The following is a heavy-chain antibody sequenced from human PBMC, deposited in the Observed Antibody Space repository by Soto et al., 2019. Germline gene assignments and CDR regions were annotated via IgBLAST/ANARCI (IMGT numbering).Heavy chain of an antibody. J-gene: IGHJ6*02. CDR1: GFFFSDYY. D-gene: IGHD3-22*01. Sequence: PGGSLRLSCVASGFFFSDYYISWIRQASGKGLECVAYISGTGDTKYYAESVRGRFTISRDNTKKSVFLQLNSLRADDTAVYYCAIGGGQIYYAGMDVWGQGSTVTVSS. CDR2: ISGTGDTK. V-gene: IGHV3-11*01. CDR3: AIGGGQIYYAGMDV.